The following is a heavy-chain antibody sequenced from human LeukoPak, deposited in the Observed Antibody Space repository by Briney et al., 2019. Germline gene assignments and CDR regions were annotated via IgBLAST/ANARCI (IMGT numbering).Heavy chain of an antibody. V-gene: IGHV3-7*01. J-gene: IGHJ3*02. Sequence: PGGSLRLSCAASGHTFSDYWMSWVRQAPGKGLEWVANIKQDGSERYYVDSVKGRFTISRDNAKNSLYLQMNSLRAEDTAVYYCASGNWNDRAFDIWGQGTMSPSLQ. CDR1: GHTFSDYW. CDR2: IKQDGSER. D-gene: IGHD1-20*01. CDR3: ASGNWNDRAFDI.